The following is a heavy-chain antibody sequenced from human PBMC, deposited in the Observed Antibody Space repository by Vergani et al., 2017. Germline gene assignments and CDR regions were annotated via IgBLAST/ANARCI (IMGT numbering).Heavy chain of an antibody. V-gene: IGHV1-2*02. J-gene: IGHJ4*02. Sequence: QVQLVQSGAEVKRPGASVKVSCKASGYFFTDYYMHWVRQVRGQGLAWMGWIHPKTGDTNSAQNFQGRITLIRDTSISTAYMELSRRRSDDTSVYYCARDPRALLGGDFWGQGTLVTVSS. CDR1: GYFFTDYY. CDR2: IHPKTGDT. D-gene: IGHD3-16*01. CDR3: ARDPRALLGGDF.